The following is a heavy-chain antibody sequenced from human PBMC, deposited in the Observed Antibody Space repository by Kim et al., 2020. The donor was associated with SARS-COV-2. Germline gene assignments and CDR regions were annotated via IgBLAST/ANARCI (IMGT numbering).Heavy chain of an antibody. CDR1: GGSISSSTYY. CDR3: ARHNLASSPSFDP. J-gene: IGHJ5*02. Sequence: SETLSLTCTVSGGSISSSTYYWGWVRQPPGKGLEWIASIYYDGTTYYNPSLESRVTISVDTSKNQFSLKLYSVTAADTAVYYCARHNLASSPSFDPWGEGTLVIVA. CDR2: IYYDGTT. V-gene: IGHV4-39*01.